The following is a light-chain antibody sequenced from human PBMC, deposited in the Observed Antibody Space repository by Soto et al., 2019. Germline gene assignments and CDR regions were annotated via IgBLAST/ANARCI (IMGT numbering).Light chain of an antibody. Sequence: DIQMTQSPSTLSASVGDRVTITCRASQSISSWLAWYQQKPGKAPKLLIYKASSLESGVPSRFSGSGSGTEITLTIRSLQPDDFATYYCQQYNRYSITFGPGTKVDIK. J-gene: IGKJ3*01. CDR3: QQYNRYSIT. CDR2: KAS. V-gene: IGKV1-5*03. CDR1: QSISSW.